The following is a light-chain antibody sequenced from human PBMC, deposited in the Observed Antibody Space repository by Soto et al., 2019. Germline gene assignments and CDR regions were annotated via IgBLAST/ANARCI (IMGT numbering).Light chain of an antibody. CDR3: QQYGSSPGT. CDR1: QSFSSSY. CDR2: GAS. Sequence: EIVLTQSPGTLSLSPGERATLSCRASQSFSSSYLAWYQQKPGQAPRLLIYGASNRATGIPDRFSGSGSGTDFTLIISRLEPEDFAVYYCQQYGSSPGTFGQGTKVEIK. V-gene: IGKV3-20*01. J-gene: IGKJ1*01.